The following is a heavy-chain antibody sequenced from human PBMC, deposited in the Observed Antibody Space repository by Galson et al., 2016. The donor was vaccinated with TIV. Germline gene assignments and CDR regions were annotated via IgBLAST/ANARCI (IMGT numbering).Heavy chain of an antibody. CDR1: GFNFGFYG. CDR2: IGHDGNWK. D-gene: IGHD2-8*02. Sequence: SLSLSCAASGFNFGFYGMHWVRQAQGMGLEWVAIIGHDGNWKGYADSGKGRFTVSRDNSKHMLFLEMSSPRVEDTAVYYCAKDFRTGKYCDYWVQGTLVTVSA. V-gene: IGHV3-33*06. J-gene: IGHJ4*02. CDR3: AKDFRTGKYCDY.